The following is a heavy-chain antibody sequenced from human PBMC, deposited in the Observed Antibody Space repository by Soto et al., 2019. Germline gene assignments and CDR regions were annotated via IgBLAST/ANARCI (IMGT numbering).Heavy chain of an antibody. CDR1: GGSISGYY. V-gene: IGHV4-59*01. CDR2: IYYSGST. Sequence: QVQLQESGPGLVKPSETLSLTCTVSGGSISGYYWSWIRQPPGKGLEWIGYIYYSGSTNYNPSLKSRVTISVDTSKNQFSLRLSSVTAADTAVYYCVRDSGYGDPFDYWGQGTLVTVSS. D-gene: IGHD4-17*01. J-gene: IGHJ4*02. CDR3: VRDSGYGDPFDY.